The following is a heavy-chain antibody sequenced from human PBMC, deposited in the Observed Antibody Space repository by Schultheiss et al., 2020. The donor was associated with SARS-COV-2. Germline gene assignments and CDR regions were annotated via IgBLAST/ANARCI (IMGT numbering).Heavy chain of an antibody. CDR1: GFIFSSNG. Sequence: GESLKISCAASGFIFSSNGMHWVRQAHYVDSVKGRFTISRDIFKNTLYLQMNRLRAEDTAVYYCAKDRYGVGYFDFWGQGTLVTVSS. V-gene: IGHV3-30*02. CDR3: AKDRYGVGYFDF. D-gene: IGHD4-17*01. J-gene: IGHJ4*02.